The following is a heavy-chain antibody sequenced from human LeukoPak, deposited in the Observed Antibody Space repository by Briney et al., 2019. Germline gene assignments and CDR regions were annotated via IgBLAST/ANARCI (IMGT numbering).Heavy chain of an antibody. J-gene: IGHJ4*02. CDR2: ISYDGSNK. Sequence: PGGSLRLSCAAPGFTFSSYAMHWVRQAPGKGLEWVAVISYDGSNKYYADSVKGRFTISRDNSKNTLYLQMNSLRAEDTAVYYCARVPAAMGKGYWGQGTLVTVSS. D-gene: IGHD2-2*01. CDR1: GFTFSSYA. V-gene: IGHV3-30*04. CDR3: ARVPAAMGKGY.